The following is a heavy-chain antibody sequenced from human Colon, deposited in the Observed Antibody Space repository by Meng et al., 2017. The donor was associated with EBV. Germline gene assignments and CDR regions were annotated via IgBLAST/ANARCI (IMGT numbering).Heavy chain of an antibody. Sequence: VQLVKSGCELKKPEASMKVSCKASGFTFVSYTLNWVRQAPGQGLEWMGWINTNTGNPTYAQGFTGRFVFSLDTSVSTAYLQISSLKAEDTAMYYCARDDNGAPDYWGQGTLVTVAS. V-gene: IGHV7-4-1*02. CDR1: GFTFVSYT. J-gene: IGHJ4*02. D-gene: IGHD1-14*01. CDR2: INTNTGNP. CDR3: ARDDNGAPDY.